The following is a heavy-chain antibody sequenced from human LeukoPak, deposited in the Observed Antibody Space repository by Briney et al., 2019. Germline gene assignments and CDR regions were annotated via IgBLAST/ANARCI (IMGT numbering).Heavy chain of an antibody. V-gene: IGHV3-15*01. J-gene: IGHJ3*01. D-gene: IGHD3-22*01. CDR3: ITDRSHYYDSRYPFEW. CDR1: GFTFSNAW. Sequence: GGSLRLSCAASGFTFSNAWMSWVRQAPGKGLEWVGRIKSKTDGGTTDYAAPVKGRFTISRDDSKNTLYLQMNSLKTEDTAVYYCITDRSHYYDSRYPFEWWGQGTMVTVSS. CDR2: IKSKTDGGTT.